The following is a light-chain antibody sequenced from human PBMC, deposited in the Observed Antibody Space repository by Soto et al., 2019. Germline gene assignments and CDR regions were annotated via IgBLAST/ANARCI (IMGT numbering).Light chain of an antibody. CDR3: QTWGTGINYV. Sequence: QPVLTQSPSASASLGASVKLTCTLSSGHSIYAIAWHQQQPEKGPRYLMKVNSDGSHTKGDGIPDRFSGSSSGAERYLIISSLQSEDEADYSCQTWGTGINYVFRTGTKVTVL. J-gene: IGLJ1*01. CDR1: SGHSIYA. V-gene: IGLV4-69*01. CDR2: VNSDGSH.